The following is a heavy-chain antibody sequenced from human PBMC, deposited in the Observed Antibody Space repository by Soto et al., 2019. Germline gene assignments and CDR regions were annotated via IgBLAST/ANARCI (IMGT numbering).Heavy chain of an antibody. J-gene: IGHJ4*02. Sequence: PSETLSLTCAVYGGSFSGYYWTWIRQPPVTGLEWIGEINHSGSTNYNPSLKSRVTISVDTSKNQFSLKLTSVTAADTAVYYCARDKITGRFDEWGQGSLVTVSS. CDR3: ARDKITGRFDE. D-gene: IGHD2-8*02. CDR1: GGSFSGYY. V-gene: IGHV4-34*01. CDR2: INHSGST.